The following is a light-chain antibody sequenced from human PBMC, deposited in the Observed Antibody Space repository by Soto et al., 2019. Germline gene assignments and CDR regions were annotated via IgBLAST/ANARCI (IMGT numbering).Light chain of an antibody. Sequence: DIQMTQSPSSLSASIGDRVTITCRASQTVNTYLHWYQQKPGKAPKLLIYAASSLQSGVPARFSGSGSGTDFTLTIDNLEPEDFAVYYCQQRSNWPPITFGQGTRLEIK. CDR3: QQRSNWPPIT. J-gene: IGKJ5*01. CDR2: AAS. V-gene: IGKV1-39*01. CDR1: QTVNTY.